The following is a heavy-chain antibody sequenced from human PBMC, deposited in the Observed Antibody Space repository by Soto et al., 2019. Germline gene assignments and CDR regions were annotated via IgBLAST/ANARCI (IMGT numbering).Heavy chain of an antibody. D-gene: IGHD6-19*01. J-gene: IGHJ6*02. CDR3: ARDGGSGWSYGMDV. CDR1: GFTFSDHY. V-gene: IGHV3-72*01. Sequence: EVQLVESGGGLVQPGGSLRLSCAASGFTFSDHYMDWVRQAPGKGLEWVGRTRNKANSYTTEYAASVKGRFTISRDDSKNSLYLQMHSLKTEDTAVYYCARDGGSGWSYGMDVWGQGTTVTVSS. CDR2: TRNKANSYTT.